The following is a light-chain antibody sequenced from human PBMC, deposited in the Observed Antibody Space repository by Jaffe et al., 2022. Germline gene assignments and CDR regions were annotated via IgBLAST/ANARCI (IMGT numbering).Light chain of an antibody. CDR2: AAS. CDR1: QSISSY. CDR3: QQSYSTPYG. J-gene: IGKJ2*03. Sequence: DIQMTQSPSSLSASVGDRVTITCRASQSISSYLNWYQQKPGKAPKLLIYAASSLQSGVPSRFSGSGSGTDFTLTISSLQPEDFATYYCQQSYSTPYGFGQGTKLEIK. V-gene: IGKV1-39*01.